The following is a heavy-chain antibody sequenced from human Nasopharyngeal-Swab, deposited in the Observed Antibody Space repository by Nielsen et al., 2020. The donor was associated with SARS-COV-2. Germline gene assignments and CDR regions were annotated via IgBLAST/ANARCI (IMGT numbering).Heavy chain of an antibody. D-gene: IGHD3-9*01. CDR1: GFIFGNYA. Sequence: GGSLRLSCVASGFIFGNYAMAWVRQAPGKGLEWVSAIGGNGARTHYSDPVRGRFIISRDNSKSTLDLQMNSLRAEDTAVYYCAKDYDIGYWGQGTLVTVSS. CDR3: AKDYDIGY. V-gene: IGHV3-23*01. CDR2: IGGNGART. J-gene: IGHJ4*02.